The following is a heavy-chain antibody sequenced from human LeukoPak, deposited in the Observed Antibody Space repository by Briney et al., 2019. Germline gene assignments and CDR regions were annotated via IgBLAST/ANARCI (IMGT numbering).Heavy chain of an antibody. CDR1: GRSFSGYY. CDR2: INHSGST. CDR3: ARGYDSSAYLDY. J-gene: IGHJ4*02. D-gene: IGHD3-22*01. Sequence: SETLSLTCAVYGRSFSGYYWSWIRQPPGKGLEWIGEINHSGSTNYNPSLKSRVTISVDTSKNQFSLKLSSVTAADTAVYYCARGYDSSAYLDYWGQGTLVTVSS. V-gene: IGHV4-34*01.